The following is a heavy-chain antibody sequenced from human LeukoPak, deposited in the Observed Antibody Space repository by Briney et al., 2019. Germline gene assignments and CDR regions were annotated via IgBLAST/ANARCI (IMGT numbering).Heavy chain of an antibody. V-gene: IGHV4-59*01. Sequence: SETLSLTCTVSGGSISSYYWSWIRQPPGKGLEWIGYIYYSGSTNYNPSLKSRVTISVDTSKNQFSLKLSSVTAADTAVYYCARAVWLAEFDYWGQGTLVTVSS. D-gene: IGHD6-19*01. J-gene: IGHJ4*02. CDR2: IYYSGST. CDR3: ARAVWLAEFDY. CDR1: GGSISSYY.